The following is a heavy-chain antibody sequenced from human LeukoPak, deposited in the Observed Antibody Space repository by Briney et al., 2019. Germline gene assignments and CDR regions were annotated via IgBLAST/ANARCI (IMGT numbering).Heavy chain of an antibody. J-gene: IGHJ6*03. CDR1: GYSIKTGYS. D-gene: IGHD3-3*01. Sequence: SETLSLTCSVSGYSIKTGYSWGWIRQPPGKGLEWIGTIYHHGNTYFNPSLQSRVSISLDTSKNQFSLRLSSVTAADTAVYYCARDRDFWSGYPSYYYYYMDVWGKGTTVTVSS. V-gene: IGHV4-38-2*02. CDR3: ARDRDFWSGYPSYYYYYMDV. CDR2: IYHHGNT.